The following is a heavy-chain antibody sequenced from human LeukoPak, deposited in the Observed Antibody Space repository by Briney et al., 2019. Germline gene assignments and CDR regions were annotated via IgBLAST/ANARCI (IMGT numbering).Heavy chain of an antibody. Sequence: GGSLRLSCAASGFTFINAWMNWVRQAPGKGLEWVGRIKGKPDGGTADYAAPVKGRFTISRDDSKNTLYLQMNSLKTEDTAVYYCIVDTPDFAPYDFDYWGQGTLVTVSS. V-gene: IGHV3-15*01. CDR3: IVDTPDFAPYDFDY. CDR2: IKGKPDGGTA. D-gene: IGHD5-18*01. J-gene: IGHJ4*02. CDR1: GFTFINAW.